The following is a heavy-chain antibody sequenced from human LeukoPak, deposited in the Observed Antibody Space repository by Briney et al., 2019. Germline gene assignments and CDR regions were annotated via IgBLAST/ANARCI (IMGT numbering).Heavy chain of an antibody. Sequence: PSETLSLTCTLSGGSLNNYYWSWIRQPPEKGLEWIGYIHYSGSTNYNPSLKSRVTISVDTSKNQFSLKLSSVTAADTAVYYCARQEEGFDPWGRGTLVTVSS. CDR3: ARQEEGFDP. CDR2: IHYSGST. V-gene: IGHV4-59*01. CDR1: GGSLNNYY. J-gene: IGHJ5*02.